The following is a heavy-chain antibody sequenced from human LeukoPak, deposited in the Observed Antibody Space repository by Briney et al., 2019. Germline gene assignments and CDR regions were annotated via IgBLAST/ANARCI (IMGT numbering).Heavy chain of an antibody. CDR1: GFTFDDYG. CDR3: AKAHSGSYCLDY. J-gene: IGHJ4*02. Sequence: GGSLRLSCAASGFTFDDYGMSWVRQAPGKGLEWVSAISGSGGSTYYADSVKGRFTISRDNSKNTLYLQMNSLRAEDTAVYYCAKAHSGSYCLDYWGQGTLVTVSS. D-gene: IGHD1-26*01. CDR2: ISGSGGST. V-gene: IGHV3-23*01.